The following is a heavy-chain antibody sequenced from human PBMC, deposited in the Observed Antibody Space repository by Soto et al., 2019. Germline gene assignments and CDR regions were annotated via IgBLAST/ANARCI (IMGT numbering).Heavy chain of an antibody. CDR1: GGSFSGYY. Sequence: QVQLQQWGAGLLKPSETLSLTCAVYGGSFSGYYWSWIRQPPGKGLEWIGEINHSGSTNYNPSLKSRVTVSVDTSKNQFSLTLSSVTAADTAVYYCARGGYMVRGAGYFDLWGRGTLVTVSS. V-gene: IGHV4-34*01. CDR3: ARGGYMVRGAGYFDL. CDR2: INHSGST. D-gene: IGHD3-10*01. J-gene: IGHJ2*01.